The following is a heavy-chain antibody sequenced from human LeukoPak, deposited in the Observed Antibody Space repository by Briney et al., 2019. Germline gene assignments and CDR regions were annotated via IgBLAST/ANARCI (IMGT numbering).Heavy chain of an antibody. CDR3: ARAGIAADRFDY. J-gene: IGHJ4*02. CDR1: GGSISSYY. V-gene: IGHV4-59*01. CDR2: IYYSGST. Sequence: SETLSLTCTVSGGSISSYYWSWIRQPPGKGLEWIGYIYYSGSTNYNPSLKSRVTISVDTSKNQFSLKLSSVTAADTAVYYCARAGIAADRFDYWGQGTLVTVSS. D-gene: IGHD6-13*01.